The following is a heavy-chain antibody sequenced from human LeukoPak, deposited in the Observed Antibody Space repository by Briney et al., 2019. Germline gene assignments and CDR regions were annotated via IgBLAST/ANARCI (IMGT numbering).Heavy chain of an antibody. D-gene: IGHD6-19*01. Sequence: ASVKVSCKASGYTFTSYYMHWVRQAPGQGLEWMGIINPSGGSTSYAQKFQGRVTMTRDTSTSTVYMELSSLRSEDTAVYYCAGDLVTAEASRAGKILYWYFDLWGRGTLVTVSS. J-gene: IGHJ2*01. V-gene: IGHV1-46*01. CDR3: AGDLVTAEASRAGKILYWYFDL. CDR1: GYTFTSYY. CDR2: INPSGGST.